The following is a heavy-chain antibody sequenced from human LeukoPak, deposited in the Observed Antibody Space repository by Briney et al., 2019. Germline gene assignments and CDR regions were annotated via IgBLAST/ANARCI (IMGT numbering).Heavy chain of an antibody. V-gene: IGHV4-4*07. J-gene: IGHJ6*02. CDR1: GGSISSYY. CDR2: IYTSGST. Sequence: SETLSLTCTVSGGSISSYYWSWIRQPAGKGLEWIGRIYTSGSTNYNPSLKSRVTMSVDTSKNQFSLKLSSVTAADTAVYYCARATNVWFGELLLRDYYYYGMDVWGQGTTVTVSS. D-gene: IGHD3-10*01. CDR3: ARATNVWFGELLLRDYYYYGMDV.